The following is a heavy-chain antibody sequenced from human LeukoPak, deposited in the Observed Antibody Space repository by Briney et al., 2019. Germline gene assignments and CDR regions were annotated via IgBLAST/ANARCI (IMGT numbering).Heavy chain of an antibody. V-gene: IGHV1-18*01. CDR2: ISAYNGNT. D-gene: IGHD4-17*01. CDR3: ASNRGYGDYIDAFDI. CDR1: GYTFTSYG. Sequence: ASVKVSCKASGYTFTSYGISWVRQAPGQGLEWMGWISAYNGNTNYAQKLQGRVTMTTDTSTSTAYMELRSLRSDDTAVYYCASNRGYGDYIDAFDIWGQGTMVTVSS. J-gene: IGHJ3*02.